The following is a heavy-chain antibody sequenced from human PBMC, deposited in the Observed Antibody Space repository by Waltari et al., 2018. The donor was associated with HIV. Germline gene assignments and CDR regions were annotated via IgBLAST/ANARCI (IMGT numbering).Heavy chain of an antibody. D-gene: IGHD4-17*01. Sequence: QLQLQESGPGLVKPSETLSLTCTVSGGSISSIIYYWGWIRQPPGKGLEWIGSSYYSGSTYYNPSLKSRVTISVDTSKNQFSLKLSSVTAADTAVYYCARQGEMTTVTTPPILFDYWGQGTLVTVSS. CDR3: ARQGEMTTVTTPPILFDY. J-gene: IGHJ4*02. CDR2: SYYSGST. V-gene: IGHV4-39*01. CDR1: GGSISSIIYY.